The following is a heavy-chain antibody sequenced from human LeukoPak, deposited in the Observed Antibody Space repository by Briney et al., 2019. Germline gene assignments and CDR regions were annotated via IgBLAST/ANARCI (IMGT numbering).Heavy chain of an antibody. V-gene: IGHV3-48*03. CDR2: ISSSGSTI. CDR1: GFTFSNYE. CDR3: ARDLLIAVRLHYFDH. D-gene: IGHD6-6*01. Sequence: GGSLRLSCAASGFTFSNYEMNWVRQAPGKGLEWVSYISSSGSTIYYADSVKGRFTISRDNAKNSLYLQMNSLRAEDTAVYYCARDLLIAVRLHYFDHWGQGTLVTVSS. J-gene: IGHJ4*02.